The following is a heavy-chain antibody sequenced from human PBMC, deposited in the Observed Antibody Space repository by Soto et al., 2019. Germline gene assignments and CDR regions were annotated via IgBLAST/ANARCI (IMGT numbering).Heavy chain of an antibody. J-gene: IGHJ6*02. Sequence: GASVKVSCKASGYTFTGYYMHCVRQAPGQGLEWMGWINPNSGGTNYAQKLQGRVTMTRDTSISTAYMELSRLRSDDTAVYYCARDWVDTAIQGHYYYYYGMDVWGQGTTVTVSS. V-gene: IGHV1-2*02. CDR2: INPNSGGT. D-gene: IGHD5-18*01. CDR3: ARDWVDTAIQGHYYYYYGMDV. CDR1: GYTFTGYY.